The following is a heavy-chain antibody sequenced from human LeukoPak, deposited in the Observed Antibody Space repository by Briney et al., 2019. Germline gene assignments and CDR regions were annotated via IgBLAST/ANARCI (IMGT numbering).Heavy chain of an antibody. D-gene: IGHD2-21*02. Sequence: SETLSLTCTVSGCSISSSSYYWGWIRQPPGKGLEWIGSIYYSGSTYYNPSLKSRVTISVDTSKNQFSLKLSSVTAADTAVYYCASPGRVTHFDYWGQGTLVTVSS. CDR3: ASPGRVTHFDY. CDR1: GCSISSSSYY. J-gene: IGHJ4*02. CDR2: IYYSGST. V-gene: IGHV4-39*01.